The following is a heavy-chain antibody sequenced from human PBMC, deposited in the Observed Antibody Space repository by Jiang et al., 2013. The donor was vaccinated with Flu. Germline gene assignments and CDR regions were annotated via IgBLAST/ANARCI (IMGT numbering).Heavy chain of an antibody. J-gene: IGHJ6*04. V-gene: IGHV3-30*01. CDR2: VSFDGSDK. CDR3: ARDVRGGGYWSGYDYYYYGMDV. D-gene: IGHD3-3*01. Sequence: WVAVVSFDGSDKFYADSVKGRFTISRDNSKKTLHLQMNSLRAEDMAVYACARDVRGGGYWSGYDYYYYGMDVWGKGTTVTVSS.